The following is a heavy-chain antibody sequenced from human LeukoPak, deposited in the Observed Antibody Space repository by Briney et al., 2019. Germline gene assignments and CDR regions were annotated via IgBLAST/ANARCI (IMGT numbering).Heavy chain of an antibody. CDR2: ISYDGSNK. D-gene: IGHD5-18*01. CDR3: ARVPSPRGYTYSDY. Sequence: GGSLRLSCAASGFTFSSYGMHWVRQAPGKGLEWVAVISYDGSNKYYADSVKGRFTISRDNSKNTLYLQMNSLRAEDTAVYYCARVPSPRGYTYSDYWGQGTLVTVSS. CDR1: GFTFSSYG. V-gene: IGHV3-30*03. J-gene: IGHJ4*02.